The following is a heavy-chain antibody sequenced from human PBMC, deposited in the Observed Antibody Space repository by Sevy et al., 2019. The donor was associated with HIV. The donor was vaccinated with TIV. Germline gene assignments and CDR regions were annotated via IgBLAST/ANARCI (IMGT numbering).Heavy chain of an antibody. CDR3: ARELYCTSTSCPRGYNWFDP. Sequence: ASVKVSCKVSGYTLTELSMHWVRQAPGKGLEWMGGFAPEDGETIYAQKFQGRVTMTEDTSTDTAYMELSSLRSEDTAVYYCARELYCTSTSCPRGYNWFDPWGQGTLVTVSS. V-gene: IGHV1-24*01. J-gene: IGHJ5*02. CDR2: FAPEDGET. CDR1: GYTLTELS. D-gene: IGHD2-2*01.